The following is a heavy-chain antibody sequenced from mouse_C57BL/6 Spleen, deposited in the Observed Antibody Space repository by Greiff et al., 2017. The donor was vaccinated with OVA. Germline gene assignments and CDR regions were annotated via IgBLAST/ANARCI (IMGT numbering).Heavy chain of an antibody. CDR3: ARDEYYFDY. Sequence: EVQLQESGPGLVKPSQSLSLTCSVTGYSITSGYYWNWIRQFPGNKLEWMGYISYDGSNNYNPSLKNRISITRDTSKNQFFLKLNSVTTEDTATYYCARDEYYFDYWGQGTTLTVSS. V-gene: IGHV3-6*01. CDR1: GYSITSGYY. J-gene: IGHJ2*01. CDR2: ISYDGSN.